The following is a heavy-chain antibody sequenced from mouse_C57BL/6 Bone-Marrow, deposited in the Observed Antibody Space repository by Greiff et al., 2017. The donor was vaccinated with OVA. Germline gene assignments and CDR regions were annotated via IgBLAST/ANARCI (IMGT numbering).Heavy chain of an antibody. D-gene: IGHD1-1*01. CDR3: FYYGSSWYFDV. CDR2: IYPGDGDT. J-gene: IGHJ1*03. Sequence: VQVVESGAELVKPGASVKISCKASGYAFSSYWMNWVKQRPGKGLEWIGQIYPGDGDTNYNGKFKGKATLTADKSSSTAYMQLSSLTSEDSAVYFCFYYGSSWYFDVWGTGTTVTVSS. V-gene: IGHV1-80*01. CDR1: GYAFSSYW.